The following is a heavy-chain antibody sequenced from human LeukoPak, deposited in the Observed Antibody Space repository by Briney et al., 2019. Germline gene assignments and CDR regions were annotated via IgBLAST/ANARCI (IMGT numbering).Heavy chain of an antibody. CDR2: IKPDGGEK. CDR3: ARIRSEATTWDYFDY. V-gene: IGHV3-7*01. Sequence: GGSLRLSCAASGFNFNIFWMTWFRQTPGRGLEWVANIKPDGGEKYYVDSVKGRFTISRDNAKNSAYLQMNGLRAEDTAIYFCARIRSEATTWDYFDYWGQGALVTVSS. CDR1: GFNFNIFW. D-gene: IGHD1-26*01. J-gene: IGHJ4*02.